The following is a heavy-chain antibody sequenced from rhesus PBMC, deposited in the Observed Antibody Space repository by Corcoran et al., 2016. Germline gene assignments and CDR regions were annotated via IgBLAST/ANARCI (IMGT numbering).Heavy chain of an antibody. CDR2: TYGKSAST. CDR1: GGSISASYY. J-gene: IGHJ5-1*01. V-gene: IGHV4S9*01. D-gene: IGHD5-24*01. Sequence: QVQLQESGPGLVQPSETLSLTCAVSGGSISASYYWSWIRHLPGKGLEWSGNTYGKSASTNYTPSLKCRITIAKDTSKNPVFLKVIAVTAADTAIYYCATDSGYSSGYNRFDVWGAGVLVTVSS. CDR3: ATDSGYSSGYNRFDV.